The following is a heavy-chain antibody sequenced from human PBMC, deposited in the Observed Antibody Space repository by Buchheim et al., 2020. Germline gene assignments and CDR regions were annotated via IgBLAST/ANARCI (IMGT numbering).Heavy chain of an antibody. CDR1: GFTFSSYA. J-gene: IGHJ5*02. V-gene: IGHV3-23*04. D-gene: IGHD3/OR15-3a*01. Sequence: EVQVVESGGGLVQPGGSLRLSCAASGFTFSSYAMTWVRQAPGKGLEWVSTIFNTAGGTYYADSVKGRFTTSRDNSQNMVYLQMNTLGAEDTALYYCARRMTFGATPGLDPWGQGTL. CDR3: ARRMTFGATPGLDP. CDR2: IFNTAGGT.